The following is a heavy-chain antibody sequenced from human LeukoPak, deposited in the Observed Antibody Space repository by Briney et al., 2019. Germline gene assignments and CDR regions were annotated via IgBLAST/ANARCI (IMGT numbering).Heavy chain of an antibody. CDR1: GLTFSDYH. V-gene: IGHV3-11*01. Sequence: GGSLRLSCAASGLTFSDYHMSWIRQAPGKGRKWVSHISDNGRTKYYANSVQGRFTVSRDNAKNSLYLQMNSLRADDTAVYYCATVHFGYFTFWGQGTLVPVSS. CDR3: ATVHFGYFTF. J-gene: IGHJ4*02. CDR2: ISDNGRTK. D-gene: IGHD3-3*01.